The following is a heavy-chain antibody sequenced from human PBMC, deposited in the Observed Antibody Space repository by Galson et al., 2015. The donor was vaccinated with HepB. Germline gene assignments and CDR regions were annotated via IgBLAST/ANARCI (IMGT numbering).Heavy chain of an antibody. CDR1: GFTVNNNY. J-gene: IGHJ4*02. D-gene: IGHD2-21*01. Sequence: SLRLSCAASGFTVNNNYMTWVRQAPWKGLEWVSVIHSGGSIFYADSVKGRFTISRDNSKNTLYLQMNSLRADDTAMYYCARNPPYCPRTICYAGLAVDWGQGTLVIVSS. CDR3: ARNPPYCPRTICYAGLAVD. V-gene: IGHV3-53*01. CDR2: IHSGGSI.